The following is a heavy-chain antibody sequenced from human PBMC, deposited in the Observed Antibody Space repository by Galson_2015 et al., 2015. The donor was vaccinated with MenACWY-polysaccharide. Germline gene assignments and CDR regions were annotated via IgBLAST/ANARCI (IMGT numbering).Heavy chain of an antibody. V-gene: IGHV3-33*01. CDR1: GSTFRGSG. J-gene: IGHJ3*02. D-gene: IGHD3-10*02. CDR3: AREGSRIVFHAFDI. Sequence: SLRLSCAASGSTFRGSGMHWVRQAPGKGLEWVAVIQYDGSQKQYTDSVRGRFSISRDNSKNTRYLEMNSLRAEDTALYYCAREGSRIVFHAFDIWGQGTMVIVSS. CDR2: IQYDGSQK.